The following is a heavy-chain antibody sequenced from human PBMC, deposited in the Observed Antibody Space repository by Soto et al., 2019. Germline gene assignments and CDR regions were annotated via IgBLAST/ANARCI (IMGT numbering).Heavy chain of an antibody. CDR2: IYYSGSP. D-gene: IGHD5-18*01. Sequence: QVQLQESGPGLVKPSQTLSLTCTVSGGSISSGGYYWSWIRQHPGKGLEWIGYIYYSGSPYYNPSPKSRVTISVDTSKNQFSLKLSSVTAADTAVYYCAGNTAMDTPYGMDVWGQGTTVTVSS. J-gene: IGHJ6*02. CDR3: AGNTAMDTPYGMDV. CDR1: GGSISSGGYY. V-gene: IGHV4-31*03.